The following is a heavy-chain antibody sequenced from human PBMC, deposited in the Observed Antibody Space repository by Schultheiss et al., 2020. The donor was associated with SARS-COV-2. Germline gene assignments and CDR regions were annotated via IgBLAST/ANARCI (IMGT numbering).Heavy chain of an antibody. CDR3: VSGSLELHLWFRELPHGPGY. Sequence: GGSLRLSCSASGFTFSSYAMHWVRQAPGKGLEYVSAISSNGGSTYYADSVKGRFTISRDNSKNTLYLQMRSLRAEDTAVYYCVSGSLELHLWFRELPHGPGYWGQGTLVTVSS. CDR2: ISSNGGST. D-gene: IGHD3-10*01. J-gene: IGHJ4*02. CDR1: GFTFSSYA. V-gene: IGHV3-64D*06.